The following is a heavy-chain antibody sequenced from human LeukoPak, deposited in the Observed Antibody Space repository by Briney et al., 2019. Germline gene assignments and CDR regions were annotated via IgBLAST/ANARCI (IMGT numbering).Heavy chain of an antibody. CDR2: IKQDGSQK. Sequence: PGGSLRLSCAASGFTFSSYWMTWVRQAPGKGLEWAANIKQDGSQKFYLDSVKGRFTISRDNAKESLFLQMNSLRAEDTAVYYCARHYDSTAYSLDYWGQGTLVTVSS. J-gene: IGHJ4*02. CDR3: ARHYDSTAYSLDY. CDR1: GFTFSSYW. D-gene: IGHD3-22*01. V-gene: IGHV3-7*01.